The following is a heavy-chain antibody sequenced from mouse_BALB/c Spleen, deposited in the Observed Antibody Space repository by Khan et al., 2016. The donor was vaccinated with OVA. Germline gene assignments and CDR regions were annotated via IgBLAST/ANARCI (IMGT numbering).Heavy chain of an antibody. CDR1: GFNIKDTY. CDR3: IRGAYSGLFAY. Sequence: MQLEESGADFVKPGASVKLSCTATGFNIKDTYMHWINQRPQQGLVWIGRIDPANGDVKYDPKFQDKATIAADASSNTAYLQLSSLTSEDTAVXYCIRGAYSGLFAYWGQGTLVTVSA. V-gene: IGHV14-3*02. D-gene: IGHD2-10*01. CDR2: IDPANGDV. J-gene: IGHJ3*01.